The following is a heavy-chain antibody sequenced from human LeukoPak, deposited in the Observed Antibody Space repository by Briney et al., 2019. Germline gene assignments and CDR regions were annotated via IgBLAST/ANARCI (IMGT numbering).Heavy chain of an antibody. CDR2: ISYDGSHK. Sequence: GRSLRLSWAASGFTFSIYSMHWVRHAPGKGLEWVAVISYDGSHKYYADSVTGRFTISRENPKNPVYLQMNTLKAEDRPVYYCARRAVTTSAFDYWGQGTLVTVSS. V-gene: IGHV3-30-3*01. D-gene: IGHD4-17*01. CDR1: GFTFSIYS. J-gene: IGHJ4*02. CDR3: ARRAVTTSAFDY.